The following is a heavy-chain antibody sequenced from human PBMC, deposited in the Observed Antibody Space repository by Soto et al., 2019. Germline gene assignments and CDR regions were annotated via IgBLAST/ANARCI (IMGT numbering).Heavy chain of an antibody. D-gene: IGHD3-16*02. CDR1: GFTFSNSA. Sequence: EVQLLESGGGLVQPGGSLRLSCAASGFTFSNSAMSWVRQAPGKGLEWVSVIRTTGTSTYYADSVKGRFTVSRDNSYNTVFLQMNSLRTDDTAVYYCAKGGDVWGSYHAGFQQWGQGTLVIVSS. J-gene: IGHJ1*01. CDR3: AKGGDVWGSYHAGFQQ. CDR2: IRTTGTST. V-gene: IGHV3-23*01.